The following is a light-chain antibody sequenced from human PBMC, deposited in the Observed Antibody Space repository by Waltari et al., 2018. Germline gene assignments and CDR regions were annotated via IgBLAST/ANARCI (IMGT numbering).Light chain of an antibody. CDR1: ESIASN. J-gene: IGKJ2*01. Sequence: EIVVTQSPATLSVSPGEGATLSCRASESIASNLAWYQPKPGPAPRLLIYDASTRATGVPARFSGSGSGAEFTLTISSLQSEDFAVYFCQQYNDWPPIYTFGQGTKLEIK. CDR2: DAS. CDR3: QQYNDWPPIYT. V-gene: IGKV3-15*01.